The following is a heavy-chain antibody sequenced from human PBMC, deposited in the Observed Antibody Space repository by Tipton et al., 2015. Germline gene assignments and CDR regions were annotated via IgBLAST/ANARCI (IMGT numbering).Heavy chain of an antibody. V-gene: IGHV3-21*01. CDR3: ARAKGSGGSCYRY. D-gene: IGHD2-15*01. Sequence: SLRLSCAASGFMFRTYWMTWVRQAPGKGLEWVSSISDSGTYLYYADSVKGRVTISRDNAKDSLYLQMNSLRAEDTAMYYCARAKGSGGSCYRYWGRGTLVTVSS. CDR1: GFMFRTYW. CDR2: ISDSGTYL. J-gene: IGHJ4*02.